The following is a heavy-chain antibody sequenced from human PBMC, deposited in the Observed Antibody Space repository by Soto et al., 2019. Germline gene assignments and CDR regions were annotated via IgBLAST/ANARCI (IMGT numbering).Heavy chain of an antibody. CDR3: ARIRSIAARPRRDYYGMDV. D-gene: IGHD6-6*01. V-gene: IGHV2-70*01. J-gene: IGHJ6*02. CDR2: IDWDDDK. CDR1: GFSLSTSGMC. Sequence: SGPTLVNPTQTLTLTCTFSGFSLSTSGMCVSWIRQPPGKALEWLALIDWDDDKYYSTSLKTRLTISKDTSKNQVVLTMTNVDPVDTATYYCARIRSIAARPRRDYYGMDVWGQGTTVTVSS.